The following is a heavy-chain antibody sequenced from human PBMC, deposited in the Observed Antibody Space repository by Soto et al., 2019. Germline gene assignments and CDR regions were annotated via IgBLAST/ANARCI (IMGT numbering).Heavy chain of an antibody. J-gene: IGHJ5*02. CDR2: IYDSGST. D-gene: IGHD2-15*01. V-gene: IGHV4-61*01. CDR1: GGSVSSGSHY. Sequence: QVQLQESGPGLVKPSETLSLSCSVSGGSVSSGSHYWSWIRQPPGKGLEWIGFIYDSGSTHYNPSLKSRVTISLNTSKNQFSLNLSSVTAADTAVYYCAGRSGEGWFDPWGQGTLVTVSS. CDR3: AGRSGEGWFDP.